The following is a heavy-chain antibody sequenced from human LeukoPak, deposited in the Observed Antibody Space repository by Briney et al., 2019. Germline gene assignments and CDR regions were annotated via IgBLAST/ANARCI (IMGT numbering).Heavy chain of an antibody. CDR3: AREGGSNWFDP. V-gene: IGHV4-39*07. CDR1: GGSISSSSYY. D-gene: IGHD3-16*01. CDR2: IYHSGST. J-gene: IGHJ5*02. Sequence: SETLSLTCTVSGGSISSSSYYWGWIRQPPGKGLEWIGSIYHSGSTYYNPSLKSRVTISVDTSKNQFSLKLSSVTAADTAVYYCAREGGSNWFDPWGQGTLVTVSS.